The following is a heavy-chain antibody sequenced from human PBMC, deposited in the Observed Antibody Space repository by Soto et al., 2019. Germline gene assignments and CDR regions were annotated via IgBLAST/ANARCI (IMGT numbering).Heavy chain of an antibody. D-gene: IGHD6-6*01. Sequence: QVQLVQSGAEVKKPGASVKVSCKASGYTFTSYGISWVRQAPGQGLEWMGWISAYNGNTNYAQKLQGRVTMTTDTSTSTAYTELRSLRSDDTAVYYCARDREGIAARQHYYYGMDVWGQGTTVTVSS. J-gene: IGHJ6*02. CDR1: GYTFTSYG. CDR2: ISAYNGNT. CDR3: ARDREGIAARQHYYYGMDV. V-gene: IGHV1-18*01.